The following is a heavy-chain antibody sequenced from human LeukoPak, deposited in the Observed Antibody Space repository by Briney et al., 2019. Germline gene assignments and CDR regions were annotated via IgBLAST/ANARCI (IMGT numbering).Heavy chain of an antibody. CDR1: GGSFSGYY. J-gene: IGHJ5*02. CDR3: ARSNINGYSSSWYYAYWFDP. V-gene: IGHV4-34*01. Sequence: MPSETLSLTCAVYGGSFSGYYWSWIRQPPGKGLEWIGEINHSGSTNYNPSLKSRVTISVDTSKNQFSLKLSSVTAADTAVYYCARSNINGYSSSWYYAYWFDPWGQGTLVTVSS. D-gene: IGHD6-13*01. CDR2: INHSGST.